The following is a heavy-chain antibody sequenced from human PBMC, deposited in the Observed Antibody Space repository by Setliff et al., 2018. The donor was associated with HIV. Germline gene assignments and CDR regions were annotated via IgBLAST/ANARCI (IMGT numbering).Heavy chain of an antibody. CDR2: INHSGST. CDR3: AREGDGIDY. J-gene: IGHJ4*02. V-gene: IGHV4-34*01. D-gene: IGHD2-21*02. CDR1: GGSFSFYY. Sequence: SETLSLTCAVYGGSFSFYYWSWIRQPPGKGLEWIGEINHSGSTNYNPSLKSRVTISVDASKNQISLKLTSVTAADTATYYCAREGDGIDYWGQGTLVTVSS.